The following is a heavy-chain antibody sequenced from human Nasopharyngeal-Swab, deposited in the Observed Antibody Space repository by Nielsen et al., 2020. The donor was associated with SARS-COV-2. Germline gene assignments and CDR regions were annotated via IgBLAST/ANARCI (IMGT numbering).Heavy chain of an antibody. D-gene: IGHD1-26*01. CDR1: GFTFSSYA. CDR3: AKGYSGSYYALYYYYYMDV. J-gene: IGHJ6*03. CDR2: ISGSGGST. Sequence: GESLKISCAASGFTFSSYAMSWVRQAPGKGLEWVSAISGSGGSTYYADSVKGRFTISRDNSNNTLYLQMNSLRAEDTAVYYCAKGYSGSYYALYYYYYMDVWGKGTTVTVSS. V-gene: IGHV3-23*01.